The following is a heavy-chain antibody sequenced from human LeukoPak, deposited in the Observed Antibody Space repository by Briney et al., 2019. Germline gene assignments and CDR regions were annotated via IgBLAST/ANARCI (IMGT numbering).Heavy chain of an antibody. CDR3: ARDVTARNYFDS. CDR2: VDRLRETI. CDR1: GFTLTSYG. V-gene: IGHV3-21*06. Sequence: GGSLRLSCAVSGFTLTSYGMNWVRQSPGQGLEWLSAVDRLRETIYYADSAKGRFTNSRDNAKNSLSLHMTNLRVEDTAIYYCARDVTARNYFDSWGQGTLVTVSS. D-gene: IGHD2-21*02. J-gene: IGHJ4*02.